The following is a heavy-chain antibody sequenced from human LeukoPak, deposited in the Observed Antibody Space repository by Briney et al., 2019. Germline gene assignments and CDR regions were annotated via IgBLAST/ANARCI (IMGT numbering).Heavy chain of an antibody. CDR3: ARRRGLLWFGELLPDDAFDI. Sequence: SETLSLTCTVSGGSISSYYWSWIRQPPGKGLEWIGYIYYSGSTNYNPSLKSRVTISADTSKNQFSLKLSSVTAADTAVYYCARRRGLLWFGELLPDDAFDIWGQGTMVTVSS. CDR2: IYYSGST. J-gene: IGHJ3*02. D-gene: IGHD3-10*01. V-gene: IGHV4-59*08. CDR1: GGSISSYY.